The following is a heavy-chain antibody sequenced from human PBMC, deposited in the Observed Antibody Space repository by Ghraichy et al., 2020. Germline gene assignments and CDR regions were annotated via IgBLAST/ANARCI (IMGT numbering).Heavy chain of an antibody. D-gene: IGHD3-10*01. CDR1: GDSISGSNYY. Sequence: SETLSLTCTVSGDSISGSNYYWGWIRQPPGKGVEWIGSIYYTGTTYYSPSLKSRVTISVDTSKNQFSLNLSSVTAADTAVYYCARPSHLGSYYYWGQGILVTVSS. CDR2: IYYTGTT. J-gene: IGHJ4*02. V-gene: IGHV4-39*01. CDR3: ARPSHLGSYYY.